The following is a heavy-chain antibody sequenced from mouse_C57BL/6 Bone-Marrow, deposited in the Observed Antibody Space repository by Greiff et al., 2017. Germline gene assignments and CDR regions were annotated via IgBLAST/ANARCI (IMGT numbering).Heavy chain of an antibody. V-gene: IGHV1-55*01. J-gene: IGHJ2*01. CDR1: GYTFTSYW. CDR2: IYPGSGST. D-gene: IGHD1-1*01. CDR3: ASLITTVVAYYFDY. Sequence: QVQLQQPGAELVKPGASVKMSCKASGYTFTSYWITWVKQRPGQGLEWIGDIYPGSGSTNYNEKFKSKATLTVDTSSSTAYMQLISLTSEDSAVYYCASLITTVVAYYFDYWGQGTTLTVSS.